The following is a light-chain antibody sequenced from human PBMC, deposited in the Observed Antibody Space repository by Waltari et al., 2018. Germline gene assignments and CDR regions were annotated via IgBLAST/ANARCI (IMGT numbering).Light chain of an antibody. CDR1: QSVLYSSNNKNY. CDR2: WAS. J-gene: IGKJ3*01. V-gene: IGKV4-1*01. Sequence: DIVMTQSPDSLAVSLGERATINCKSSQSVLYSSNNKNYLAWYQQKPGQPPKLLISWASTRESGVPDRFSGSGSGTDFTLTISSLQAEDVAIYYCQQCYSTPFTFGPGTKVHFK. CDR3: QQCYSTPFT.